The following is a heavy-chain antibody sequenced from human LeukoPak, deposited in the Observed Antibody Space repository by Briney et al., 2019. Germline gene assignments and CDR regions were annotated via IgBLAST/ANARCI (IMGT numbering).Heavy chain of an antibody. V-gene: IGHV1-3*01. CDR2: INPGNGNT. CDR1: GYSFTRYA. CDR3: AREHSSSWDQFDY. J-gene: IGHJ4*02. D-gene: IGHD6-13*01. Sequence: GASVKVSCKASGYSFTRYAMHWVRQAPGQRLEWMGWINPGNGNTEYSQKFQGRVTITRDTSASTAYVELSSLRSDDTAVYYCAREHSSSWDQFDYWGQGTLVTVSS.